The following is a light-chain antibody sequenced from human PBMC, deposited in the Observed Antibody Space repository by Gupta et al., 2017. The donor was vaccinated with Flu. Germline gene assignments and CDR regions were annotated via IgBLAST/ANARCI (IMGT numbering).Light chain of an antibody. V-gene: IGKV1-39*01. CDR2: AAS. CDR3: QQSHRTPLT. J-gene: IGKJ4*01. Sequence: DIQLTQSPSSLSASVGDRVTITCRASQSISIFLNWYQQKPGKAPNLLIFAASTLQSGVPSRFSGSGSGTDFALTITGLNPEDFATYYCQQSHRTPLTFGGGTKVEIK. CDR1: QSISIF.